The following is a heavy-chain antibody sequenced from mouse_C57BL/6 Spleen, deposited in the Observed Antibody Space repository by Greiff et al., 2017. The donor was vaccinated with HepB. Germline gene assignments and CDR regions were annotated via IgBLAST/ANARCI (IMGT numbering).Heavy chain of an antibody. V-gene: IGHV1-64*01. CDR3: AKGATYYYGSSRFDY. D-gene: IGHD1-1*01. J-gene: IGHJ2*01. Sequence: VQLQQPGAELVKPGASVKLSCKASGYTFTSYWMHWVKQRPGQGLEWIGMIHPNSGSTNYNEKFKSKATLTVDKSSSTAYMQLSSLTSEDSAVYYCAKGATYYYGSSRFDYWGQGTTLTVSS. CDR2: IHPNSGST. CDR1: GYTFTSYW.